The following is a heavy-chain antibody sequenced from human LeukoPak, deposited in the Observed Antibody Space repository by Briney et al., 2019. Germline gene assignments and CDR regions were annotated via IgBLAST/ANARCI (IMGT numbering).Heavy chain of an antibody. CDR2: INPNSGDT. CDR3: ARAIAVAAFDY. J-gene: IGHJ4*02. D-gene: IGHD6-19*01. CDR1: GYTFTGYY. V-gene: IGHV1-2*02. Sequence: VASVKVSCKASGYTFTGYYMHWVRQAPGQGLEWMGWINPNSGDTNYAQKFQGRVTMTRDTSISTAYMELSRLRSDDTAVYYCARAIAVAAFDYWGQGTLVTVSS.